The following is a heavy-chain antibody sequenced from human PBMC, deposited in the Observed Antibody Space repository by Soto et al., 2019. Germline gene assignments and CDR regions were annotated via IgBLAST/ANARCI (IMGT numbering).Heavy chain of an antibody. CDR2: IYPGDSDT. CDR3: ARLMGRIAVAGTHCDY. Sequence: EVQLVQSGAEVKKPGESLKISCKGSGYSFTSYWIGWVRQMPGNGLEWMGTIYPGDSDTRYSPSFQGQVTISADKSISTAYLQWSSLTASDTAMYYCARLMGRIAVAGTHCDYWGQGTLVTVSS. D-gene: IGHD6-19*01. J-gene: IGHJ4*02. CDR1: GYSFTSYW. V-gene: IGHV5-51*03.